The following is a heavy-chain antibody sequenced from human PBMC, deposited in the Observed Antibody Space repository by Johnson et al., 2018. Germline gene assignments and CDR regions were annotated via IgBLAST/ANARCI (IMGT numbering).Heavy chain of an antibody. Sequence: QVQLVQSGGGVVQPGRSLRLSCAASGFTFSSYAMHWVRQAPGKGLEWVAVISYDGSNKYYADSVKGRFTISRDNSKNTLYVQMNRLRGEDTAGYYCAKDRGGEQGVVRGDSDYYMDVWGKGTTVTVSS. J-gene: IGHJ6*03. V-gene: IGHV3-30-3*01. CDR2: ISYDGSNK. D-gene: IGHD6-19*01. CDR3: AKDRGGEQGVVRGDSDYYMDV. CDR1: GFTFSSYA.